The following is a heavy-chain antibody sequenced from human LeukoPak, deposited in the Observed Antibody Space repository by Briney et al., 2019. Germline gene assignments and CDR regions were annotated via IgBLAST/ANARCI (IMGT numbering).Heavy chain of an antibody. Sequence: GGSLRLSCAASGFTVSSNYMSWVRQAPGKGLEWVSVIYSGGSTYYADSVKGRFTISRDNSKNTLYLQMNSLRAEDTAVYYCAKGKYYDSSGYPNWFDPWGQGTLVTVSS. CDR1: GFTVSSNY. J-gene: IGHJ5*02. CDR3: AKGKYYDSSGYPNWFDP. D-gene: IGHD3-22*01. CDR2: IYSGGST. V-gene: IGHV3-66*01.